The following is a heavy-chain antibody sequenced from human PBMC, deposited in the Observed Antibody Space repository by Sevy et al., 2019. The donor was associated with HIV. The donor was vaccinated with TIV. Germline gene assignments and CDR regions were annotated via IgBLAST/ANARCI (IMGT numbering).Heavy chain of an antibody. CDR3: ARDRDITFGGGDAFDV. CDR2: ITPFFGST. J-gene: IGHJ3*01. D-gene: IGHD3-16*01. CDR1: GGTFDTYS. V-gene: IGHV1-69*13. Sequence: ASVKVSCKASGGTFDTYSISWLRQAPGQGLEWMGGITPFFGSTNYAQKFQGSVTITADASTSTAYMDLSGLRPEDSAVYFCARDRDITFGGGDAFDVWGQGTMVTVSS.